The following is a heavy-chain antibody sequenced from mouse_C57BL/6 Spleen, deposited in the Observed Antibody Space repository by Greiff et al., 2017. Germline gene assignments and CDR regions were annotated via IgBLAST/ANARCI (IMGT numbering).Heavy chain of an antibody. Sequence: QVQLQQPGAELVRPGSSVKLSCKASGYTFTSYWMHWVKQRPIQGLEWIGNIDPSDSETHYNQKFKDKATLTVDKSSSTAYMQLSSLTSEDSAVYYCAREDHYYGSSYGYWGQGTTLTVSS. CDR1: GYTFTSYW. CDR2: IDPSDSET. D-gene: IGHD1-1*01. V-gene: IGHV1-52*01. CDR3: AREDHYYGSSYGY. J-gene: IGHJ2*01.